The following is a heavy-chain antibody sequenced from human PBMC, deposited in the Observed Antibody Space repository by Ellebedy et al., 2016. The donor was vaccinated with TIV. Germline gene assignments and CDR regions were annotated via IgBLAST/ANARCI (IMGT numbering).Heavy chain of an antibody. D-gene: IGHD3-22*01. Sequence: SETLSLTCSFAGGSISSNYWGWVRPAPGKGLEWIANVYYSGYTTYNPSLKSRVDMSIDTSSNEFSLKMTSVTAEDTAIYYCATNFYDGSAFDFWGQGTLVTVSS. CDR3: ATNFYDGSAFDF. CDR2: VYYSGYT. V-gene: IGHV4-59*01. J-gene: IGHJ4*02. CDR1: GGSISSNY.